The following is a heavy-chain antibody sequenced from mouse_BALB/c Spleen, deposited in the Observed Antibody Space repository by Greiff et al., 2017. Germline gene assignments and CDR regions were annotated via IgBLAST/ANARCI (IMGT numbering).Heavy chain of an antibody. CDR1: GFTFSDYY. V-gene: IGHV5-4*02. J-gene: IGHJ4*01. CDR2: ISDGGSYT. D-gene: IGHD2-1*01. CDR3: ARGGVYYDNSYYAMDY. Sequence: EVKLEESGGGLVKPGGSLKLSCAASGFTFSDYYMYWVRQTPEKRLEWVATISDGGSYTYYPDSVKGRFTISRDNAKNNLYLQMSSLKSEDTAMYYCARGGVYYDNSYYAMDYWGQGTSVTVSS.